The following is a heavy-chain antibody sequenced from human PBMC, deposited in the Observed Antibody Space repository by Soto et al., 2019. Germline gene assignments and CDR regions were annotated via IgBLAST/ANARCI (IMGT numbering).Heavy chain of an antibody. V-gene: IGHV1-69*01. J-gene: IGHJ6*04. D-gene: IGHD1-7*01. CDR1: GGTFSSYA. CDR3: AREVITGTIDAYYYYYYGMDV. CDR2: IIPIFGTA. Sequence: QVQLVQSGAEVKKPGSSVKVSCKASGGTFSSYAISWVRQAPGQGLEWMGGIIPIFGTANYAQKFQGRVTITADESTSTVYMELSSLRSEDPAVYYCAREVITGTIDAYYYYYYGMDVWGKGTTVTVSS.